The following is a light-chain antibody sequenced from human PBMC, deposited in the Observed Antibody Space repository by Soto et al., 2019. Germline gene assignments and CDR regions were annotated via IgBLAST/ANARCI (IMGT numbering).Light chain of an antibody. Sequence: VMTQSPSTLSVSPGERATLSCRASQSVSSNLAWYQQKPGQAPRLLIYGASTRAAGIPARFSGSGSGTDFTLTINNLQPEDFAVYYCQQRSNWPITFGQGTRLEIK. CDR2: GAS. J-gene: IGKJ5*01. CDR3: QQRSNWPIT. V-gene: IGKV3-15*01. CDR1: QSVSSN.